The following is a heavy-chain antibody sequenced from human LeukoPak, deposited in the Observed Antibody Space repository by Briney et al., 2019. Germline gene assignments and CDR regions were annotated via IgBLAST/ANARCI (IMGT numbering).Heavy chain of an antibody. Sequence: GGSLRLSCAASGFTFSSYAMHWVRQAPGKGLEWVAVISYDGRNKYYADSVKGRFTISRDNSKTTLYLQMHSLRAEDTAVYYCARDAGDLEQWLLGDYSGQGTLVTVSS. J-gene: IGHJ4*02. CDR2: ISYDGRNK. CDR3: ARDAGDLEQWLLGDY. V-gene: IGHV3-30*04. CDR1: GFTFSSYA. D-gene: IGHD6-19*01.